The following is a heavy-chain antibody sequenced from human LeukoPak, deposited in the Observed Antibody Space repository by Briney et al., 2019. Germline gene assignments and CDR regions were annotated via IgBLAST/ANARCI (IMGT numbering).Heavy chain of an antibody. CDR2: IRQDGNEK. CDR1: GFTFSTYW. V-gene: IGHV3-7*01. D-gene: IGHD3-10*01. CDR3: ASHDYSGSGSYGGVDY. J-gene: IGHJ4*02. Sequence: GGSLRLSCAASGFTFSTYWMSWVRQAPGKGLEWVANIRQDGNEKSYVDSVKGRFTISRDNAKNSLYLQMNSLRAEDTAVYYCASHDYSGSGSYGGVDYWGQGTLVTLSS.